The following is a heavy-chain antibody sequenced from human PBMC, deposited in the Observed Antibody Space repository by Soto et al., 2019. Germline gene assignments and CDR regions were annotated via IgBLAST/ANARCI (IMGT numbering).Heavy chain of an antibody. CDR1: GYSFTSYW. Sequence: PGESLKISCKGSGYSFTSYWISWVRQMPGKGLEWMGRIGPSDSYTNYSPSFQGHVTISADKSISTAYLQWSSLKASDTAMYYCARLPSSSWYYYYYGMDVWGQGTTVTVSS. CDR3: ARLPSSSWYYYYYGMDV. J-gene: IGHJ6*02. D-gene: IGHD6-13*01. V-gene: IGHV5-10-1*01. CDR2: IGPSDSYT.